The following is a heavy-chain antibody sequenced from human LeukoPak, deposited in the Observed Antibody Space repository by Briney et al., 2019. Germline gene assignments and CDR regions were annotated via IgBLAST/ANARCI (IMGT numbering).Heavy chain of an antibody. CDR1: GYTFTGYH. CDR2: INPNSGGT. Sequence: ASVKVSCKASGYTFTGYHMHWVRQAPGQGLEWMGWINPNSGGTNYAQKFQGRATMTRDTSISTAYMELSRLRSDDTAVYYCARGQSYDSSGYYPLLPWGQGTLVTVSS. V-gene: IGHV1-2*02. J-gene: IGHJ4*02. CDR3: ARGQSYDSSGYYPLLP. D-gene: IGHD3-22*01.